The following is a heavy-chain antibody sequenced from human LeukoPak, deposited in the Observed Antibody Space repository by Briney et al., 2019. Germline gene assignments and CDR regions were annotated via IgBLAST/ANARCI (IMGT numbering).Heavy chain of an antibody. D-gene: IGHD1-7*01. CDR1: GFTFTNDW. CDR3: ASRAGKPGNTPWCFDY. CDR2: IRQDGSEK. J-gene: IGHJ4*02. Sequence: GGSLRLSCAVSGFTFTNDWMTCVRQAPGEGPEWVANIRQDGSEKNYVDSVRGRFTLARDNTKNSLYLQMTGLRGEDTAVYYCASRAGKPGNTPWCFDYWGQGALVTVSS. V-gene: IGHV3-7*01.